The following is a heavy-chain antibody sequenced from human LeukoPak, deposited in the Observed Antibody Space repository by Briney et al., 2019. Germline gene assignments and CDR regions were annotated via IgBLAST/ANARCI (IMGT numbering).Heavy chain of an antibody. D-gene: IGHD5-12*01. V-gene: IGHV4-4*07. Sequence: SETLSLTCTVSGGSISNYYWSWIRQPAGKGLEWIGRIYSSGTTIYNPSLKSRVTMSVDTSKNQFSLKLSSVTAADAAVYFCASGSSGYDPWGQGTLVTVSS. CDR1: GGSISNYY. J-gene: IGHJ5*02. CDR3: ASGSSGYDP. CDR2: IYSSGTT.